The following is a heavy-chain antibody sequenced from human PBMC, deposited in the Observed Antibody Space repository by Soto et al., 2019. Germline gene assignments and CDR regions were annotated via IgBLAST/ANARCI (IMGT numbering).Heavy chain of an antibody. V-gene: IGHV4-61*01. Sequence: LSLTCTVTGGPVSSATYYWSWIRQTPGKGLEWLGYVYDSAASNYNPSLRSRLTISLETSKNQFSLRLTSVTAADTAVYFCARDTRVSIDSWGQGTLVTVSS. CDR3: ARDTRVSIDS. D-gene: IGHD2-15*01. CDR2: VYDSAAS. CDR1: GGPVSSATYY. J-gene: IGHJ4*02.